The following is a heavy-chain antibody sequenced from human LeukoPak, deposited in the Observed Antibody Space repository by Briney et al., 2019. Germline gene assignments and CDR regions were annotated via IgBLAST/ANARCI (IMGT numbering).Heavy chain of an antibody. Sequence: PSETLSLTCTVSGGSISSSSYYWGWIRQPPGKGLEWIGSIYYSGRTYYNPSLKSRVTISVDTSKNQLSLKLSSVTAADTAVYYCARQLRNWNDFLDYWGQGTLVTVSS. CDR1: GGSISSSSYY. D-gene: IGHD1-1*01. CDR3: ARQLRNWNDFLDY. CDR2: IYYSGRT. V-gene: IGHV4-39*01. J-gene: IGHJ4*02.